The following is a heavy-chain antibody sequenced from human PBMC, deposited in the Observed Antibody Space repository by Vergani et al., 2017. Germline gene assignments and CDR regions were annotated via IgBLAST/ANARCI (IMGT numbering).Heavy chain of an antibody. J-gene: IGHJ4*02. CDR1: GFTFDDYA. D-gene: IGHD5-24*01. V-gene: IGHV3-9*01. CDR2: ISWNSGSI. Sequence: EVQLVESGGGLVQPGRSLRLSCAASGFTFDDYAMHWVRQGPGKGLEWVSGISWNSGSIGYADSVKGRFTISRDNAKNSLYLQMNSLRAEDTAVYYCAKDGDGYNYEDFDYWGQGTLVTVSS. CDR3: AKDGDGYNYEDFDY.